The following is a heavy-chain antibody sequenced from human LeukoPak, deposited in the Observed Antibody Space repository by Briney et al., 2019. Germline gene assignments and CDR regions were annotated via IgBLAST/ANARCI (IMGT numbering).Heavy chain of an antibody. CDR3: AKGSYYDSSGSFYLDY. V-gene: IGHV3-23*01. J-gene: IGHJ4*02. Sequence: PGGSLRLSCAASEFTFSSYAMSWVRQAPGKGLEWVSGISGSGDNTYYADSVKGRFTISRDNSKNTLYVQVNSLGTEDTAAYYCAKGSYYDSSGSFYLDYWGQGTLVTVSS. CDR2: ISGSGDNT. D-gene: IGHD3-22*01. CDR1: EFTFSSYA.